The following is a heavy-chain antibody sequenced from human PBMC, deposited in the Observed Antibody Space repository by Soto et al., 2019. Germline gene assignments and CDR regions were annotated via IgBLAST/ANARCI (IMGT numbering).Heavy chain of an antibody. CDR2: INPNSGGT. Sequence: ASLKVSCKASGYTFTGYYMHWVRQAPGQGLEWMGWINPNSGGTNYAQKFQGRVTMTRDTSISTAYMELSRLRSDDTAVYYCATTDGGIVATIYYYYYGMDVWGQGTTVTVSS. V-gene: IGHV1-2*02. CDR1: GYTFTGYY. CDR3: ATTDGGIVATIYYYYYGMDV. J-gene: IGHJ6*02. D-gene: IGHD5-12*01.